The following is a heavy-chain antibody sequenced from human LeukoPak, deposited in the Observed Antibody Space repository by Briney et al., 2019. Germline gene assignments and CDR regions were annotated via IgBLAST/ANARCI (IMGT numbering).Heavy chain of an antibody. J-gene: IGHJ4*02. V-gene: IGHV1-2*04. CDR3: ARDAVVVAATIPSNVDY. D-gene: IGHD2-15*01. CDR1: GYTFTGYY. Sequence: ASVKVSCKASGYTFTGYYMHWVRQAPGQGLEWMGWINPNSGGTNYAQKFQGWVTMTRDTSISTAYMELSSLRSEDTAVYYCARDAVVVAATIPSNVDYWGQGTLVTVSS. CDR2: INPNSGGT.